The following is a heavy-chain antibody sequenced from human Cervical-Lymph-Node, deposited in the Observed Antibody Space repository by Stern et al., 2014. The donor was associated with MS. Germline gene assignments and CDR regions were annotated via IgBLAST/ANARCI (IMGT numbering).Heavy chain of an antibody. Sequence: QVTLKESGPTLVKPTQTLTLTCTFSGFSLSTSGVGVAWIRQPPGKALEWLEVLYWDDDERYSPSLKSRLTITKDTAKNQVVLTIANMDLVDTATYFCARTTVTFDEGYGLHVWGQGTTVTVSS. V-gene: IGHV2-5*02. CDR3: ARTTVTFDEGYGLHV. D-gene: IGHD4-17*01. J-gene: IGHJ6*02. CDR1: GFSLSTSGVG. CDR2: LYWDDDE.